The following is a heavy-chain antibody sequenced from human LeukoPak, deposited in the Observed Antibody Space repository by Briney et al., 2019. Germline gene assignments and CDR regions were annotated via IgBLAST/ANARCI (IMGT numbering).Heavy chain of an antibody. J-gene: IGHJ1*01. CDR3: AKNSGSGWYEVEYFQH. CDR2: ISGTGGST. V-gene: IGHV3-23*01. CDR1: GFTFGSYA. D-gene: IGHD6-19*01. Sequence: PGGSLRLSCAASGFTFGSYAMSWVRQAPGKGLEWVSAISGTGGSTYYADSVKGRFTISRDNSKNTLYLQMNSLRAEDTAVYYCAKNSGSGWYEVEYFQHWGQGTLVTVSS.